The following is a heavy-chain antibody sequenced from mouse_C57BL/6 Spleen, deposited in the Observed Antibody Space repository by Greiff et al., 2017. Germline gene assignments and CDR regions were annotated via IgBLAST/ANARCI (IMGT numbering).Heavy chain of an antibody. D-gene: IGHD2-4*01. J-gene: IGHJ2*01. CDR1: GYTFTSYW. CDR3: AREITTKNYFDY. Sequence: QVQLQQPGAELVRPGSSVKLSCKASGYTFTSYWMHWVKQRPIQGLEWIGNIDPSDSETHYNQKFKDKATLTVDKSSSTAYMQLSSLTSEDSAVYYCAREITTKNYFDYWGQGTTLTVSS. V-gene: IGHV1-52*01. CDR2: IDPSDSET.